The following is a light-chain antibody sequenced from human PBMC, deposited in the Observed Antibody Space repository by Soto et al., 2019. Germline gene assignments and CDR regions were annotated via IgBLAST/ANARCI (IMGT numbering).Light chain of an antibody. V-gene: IGKV3-11*01. J-gene: IGKJ3*01. Sequence: EIVLTQSPATLSLSPGERATLSCRATQSVSSYLAWYQQKPGQAPRLLIYDASIRATGIPARFSGSGSGTDFTLTISSLEPEDFAVYYCQQRSNWSLFTFGPGTKVDIK. CDR3: QQRSNWSLFT. CDR1: QSVSSY. CDR2: DAS.